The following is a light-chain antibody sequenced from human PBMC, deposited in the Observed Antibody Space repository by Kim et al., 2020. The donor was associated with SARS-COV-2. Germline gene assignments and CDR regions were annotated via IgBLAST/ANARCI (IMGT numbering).Light chain of an antibody. V-gene: IGKV1-39*01. CDR3: QQSYSIPLT. CDR2: AAS. Sequence: DIQMTQSPSSLSASVGDRVTITCRASQNINSYLNWYQQKPGKAPKVLIYAASSLQSGVPSRFSDSGSATDFTLTITSLQPEDFATYYCQQSYSIPLTFGGGTKVDIK. CDR1: QNINSY. J-gene: IGKJ4*01.